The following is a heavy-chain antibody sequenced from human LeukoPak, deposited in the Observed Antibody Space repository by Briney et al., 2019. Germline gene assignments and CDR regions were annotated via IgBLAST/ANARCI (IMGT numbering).Heavy chain of an antibody. Sequence: GGSLRLSCAASGFTFSDYYMSWIRQAPGKGLGWVSYISSSGSTIYYADSVKGRFTISRDNAKNSLYLQMNSLRAEDTAVYYCAKGALSGKNWAFDYWGQGTLVTVSS. D-gene: IGHD3-10*01. V-gene: IGHV3-11*01. CDR1: GFTFSDYY. CDR3: AKGALSGKNWAFDY. CDR2: ISSSGSTI. J-gene: IGHJ4*02.